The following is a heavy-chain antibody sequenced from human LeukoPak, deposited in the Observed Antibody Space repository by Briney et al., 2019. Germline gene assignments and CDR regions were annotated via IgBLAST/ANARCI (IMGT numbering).Heavy chain of an antibody. V-gene: IGHV5-51*01. Sequence: GESLQISCKGSGYHFTSYWIGWVRQLPGKGLEWMGIIYPGDSDTRYSPSFQGQVTISADKSISTAYLQWSSLKASDTAMYYCAGPSITMIVVAPGTYAFDIWGQGTMVTVSS. CDR2: IYPGDSDT. D-gene: IGHD3-22*01. J-gene: IGHJ3*02. CDR1: GYHFTSYW. CDR3: AGPSITMIVVAPGTYAFDI.